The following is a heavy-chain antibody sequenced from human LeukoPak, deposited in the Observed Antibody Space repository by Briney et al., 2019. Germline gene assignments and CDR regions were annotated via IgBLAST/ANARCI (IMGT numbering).Heavy chain of an antibody. CDR1: GGTFSSYA. D-gene: IGHD5-12*01. CDR3: AIRGYSGYDYDY. CDR2: INPNTGGT. J-gene: IGHJ4*02. V-gene: IGHV1-2*02. Sequence: ASVKVSCKASGGTFSSYAISWVRQAPGQGLEWMGWINPNTGGTNYAQKFQGSVTMTRDTSISTAYMELSRLRSDDTAVYYCAIRGYSGYDYDYWGQGTLVTVSS.